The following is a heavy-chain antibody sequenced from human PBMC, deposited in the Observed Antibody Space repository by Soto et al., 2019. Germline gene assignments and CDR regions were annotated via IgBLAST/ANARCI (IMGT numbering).Heavy chain of an antibody. CDR2: FIPIFGTA. Sequence: QVQLVQSGAEVKKPGSSVKVSCKASGGTFSSYAISWVRQAPGPGLEWMGGFIPIFGTANYAQKFQGRVTITADKSTSTAYMELSSLRSEDTAVYYCAREGASVLLWFGESPLDYWGQGTLVTVSS. V-gene: IGHV1-69*06. J-gene: IGHJ4*02. CDR3: AREGASVLLWFGESPLDY. CDR1: GGTFSSYA. D-gene: IGHD3-10*01.